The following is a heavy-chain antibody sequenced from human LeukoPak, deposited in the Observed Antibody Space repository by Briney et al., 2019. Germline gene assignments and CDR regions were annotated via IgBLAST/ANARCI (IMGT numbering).Heavy chain of an antibody. D-gene: IGHD1-26*01. CDR3: ATHSGSYFVLADDAFDI. CDR1: GYTLTELS. V-gene: IGHV1-24*01. J-gene: IGHJ3*02. CDR2: FDPEDGET. Sequence: ASVTVSRTVSGYTLTELSMHWVRQAPGKGLEWMGGFDPEDGETIYAQKFQGRVTMTEDTSTDTAYMELSSLRSEDTAVYYCATHSGSYFVLADDAFDIWGQGTMVTVSS.